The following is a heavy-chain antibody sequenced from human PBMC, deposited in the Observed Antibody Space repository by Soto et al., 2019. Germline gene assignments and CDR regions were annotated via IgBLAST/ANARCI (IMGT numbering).Heavy chain of an antibody. CDR3: ATVSAAGTLDY. Sequence: ASVKGSCKVSGYTLTELFMPWVRQAPGKGLEWMGGFDPEDGETIYAQKFQGRVTMTEDTSTDTAYMELSSLRSEDTAVYYCATVSAAGTLDYWGQGTLVTVSS. V-gene: IGHV1-24*01. D-gene: IGHD6-19*01. CDR2: FDPEDGET. CDR1: GYTLTELF. J-gene: IGHJ4*02.